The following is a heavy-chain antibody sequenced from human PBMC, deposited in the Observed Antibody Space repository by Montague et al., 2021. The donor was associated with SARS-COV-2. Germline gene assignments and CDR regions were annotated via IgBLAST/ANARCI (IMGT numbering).Heavy chain of an antibody. D-gene: IGHD3-10*01. V-gene: IGHV4-59*08. J-gene: IGHJ4*02. Sequence: SETLSLTCTVAGDSVSRFYWNWIRQSPGKGLEWIGNIYYYGSVNYNPSLKSRLSISLDTSKNQLSLTLTSVTAADTAPYYCARQITMVREPFDSWGQGTLVLVSS. CDR2: IYYYGSV. CDR1: GDSVSRFY. CDR3: ARQITMVREPFDS.